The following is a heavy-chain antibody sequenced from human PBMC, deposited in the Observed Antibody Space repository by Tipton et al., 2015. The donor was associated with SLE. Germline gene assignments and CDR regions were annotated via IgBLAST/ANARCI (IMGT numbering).Heavy chain of an antibody. CDR1: GGSISSSSYY. D-gene: IGHD3-22*01. CDR3: ARSAYYYDSSGYYY. CDR2: IYYSGST. V-gene: IGHV4-39*07. Sequence: TLSLTCTVSGGSISSSSYYWGWIRQPPGKGLEWIGSIYYSGSTYYNPSLKSRVTTSVGTSKNQFSLKLSSVTAADTAVYYCARSAYYYDSSGYYYWGQGTLVTVSS. J-gene: IGHJ4*02.